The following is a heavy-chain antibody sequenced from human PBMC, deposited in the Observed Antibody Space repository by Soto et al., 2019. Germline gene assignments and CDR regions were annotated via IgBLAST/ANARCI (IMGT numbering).Heavy chain of an antibody. CDR2: VSAGGTDR. CDR3: ARGYCTGGTCYHEPLDC. D-gene: IGHD2-8*02. V-gene: IGHV3-23*01. Sequence: PGGSLRLSCAASRFTFSNYVMNWVRQAPGKGLEWVSTVSAGGTDRHYADSVKGRFTISRDNSKNTLYLQMDSLRVDDTAIYYCARGYCTGGTCYHEPLDCWGQGTLVTVSS. CDR1: RFTFSNYV. J-gene: IGHJ4*02.